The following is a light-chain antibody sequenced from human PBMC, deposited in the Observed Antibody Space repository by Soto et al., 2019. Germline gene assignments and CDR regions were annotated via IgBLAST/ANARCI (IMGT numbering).Light chain of an antibody. J-gene: IGLJ1*01. CDR2: DVS. CDR3: SSYTTSNTRQIV. Sequence: QSALTQPASVSGSPGQSTTISCTGTSSDVGGYNYVSWYQQHPGKAPKFMIYDVSNRPSGVSNRFSGSKSGNTASLTISGLQAEDEADYYCSSYTTSNTRQIVFGTGTKVT. CDR1: SSDVGGYNY. V-gene: IGLV2-14*01.